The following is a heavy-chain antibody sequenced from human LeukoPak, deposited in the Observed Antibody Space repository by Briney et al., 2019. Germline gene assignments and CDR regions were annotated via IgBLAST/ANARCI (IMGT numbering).Heavy chain of an antibody. CDR3: AILAPEPLDY. CDR1: GGSFSGYY. D-gene: IGHD1-14*01. CDR2: INHSGST. V-gene: IGHV4-34*01. Sequence: SETLSLTCAVYGGSFSGYYWCWIRQPPGKGLEWIGEINHSGSTNYNPSLKSRVTISVDTSKNQFSLKLSSVTAADTAVYYCAILAPEPLDYWGQGTLVTVSS. J-gene: IGHJ4*02.